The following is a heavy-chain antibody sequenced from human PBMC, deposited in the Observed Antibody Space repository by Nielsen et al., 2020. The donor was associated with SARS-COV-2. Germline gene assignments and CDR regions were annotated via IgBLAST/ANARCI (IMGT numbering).Heavy chain of an antibody. Sequence: GGSLRLSCAASGFLSSRYAMHWVRQAPGKGLEWVSIMSYDGNNENYADSVKGRFTIIKDDSKNTLFLQMNSLRPEDTAVYYCAKDNGYGSGRGLGYFEYWGRGTLVTVSS. CDR1: GFLSSRYA. V-gene: IGHV3-30*18. CDR2: MSYDGNNE. J-gene: IGHJ4*02. D-gene: IGHD3-10*01. CDR3: AKDNGYGSGRGLGYFEY.